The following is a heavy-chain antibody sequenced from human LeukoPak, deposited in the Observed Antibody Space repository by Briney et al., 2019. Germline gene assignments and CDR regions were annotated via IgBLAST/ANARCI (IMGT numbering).Heavy chain of an antibody. CDR2: IYYTRST. J-gene: IGHJ4*02. CDR3: ARGRPYSGGYHLDY. CDR1: GGSISSSSYY. V-gene: IGHV4-39*01. D-gene: IGHD1-26*01. Sequence: SETLSLTCTVSGGSISSSSYYWGWIRQPPGKGLEWIGSIYYTRSTYYNPSLKSRVTMSVDTSKNQFFLELNSVTAADTAVYYCARGRPYSGGYHLDYWGQGTLVTVSA.